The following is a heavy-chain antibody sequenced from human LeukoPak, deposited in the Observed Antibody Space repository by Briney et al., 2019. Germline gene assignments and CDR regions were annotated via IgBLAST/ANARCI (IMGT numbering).Heavy chain of an antibody. CDR1: GGFICSYY. J-gene: IGHJ4*02. V-gene: IGHV4-59*01. CDR2: IYYSGST. Sequence: SETLSLTCTVSGGFICSYYWSWIRQPPGEGLEWIGYIYYSGSTNYNPSLKSRVTISVDTSKNQFSLKLSSVTAADTAVYYCARGIVATIPHFDYWGQGTLVTVSS. CDR3: ARGIVATIPHFDY. D-gene: IGHD5-12*01.